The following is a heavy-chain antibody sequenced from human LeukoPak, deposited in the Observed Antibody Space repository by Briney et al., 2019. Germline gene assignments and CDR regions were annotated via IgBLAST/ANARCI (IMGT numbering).Heavy chain of an antibody. CDR3: ARGIYDSSGFRDYFDY. Sequence: SGTLSLTCAVSGGSISSSNWWSWVRQPPGKGLEWIGEIYHSGSTNYNPSLKSRVTISVDKSKNQFSLKLSSVTAADTAVYYCARGIYDSSGFRDYFDYWGQGTLVTVSS. J-gene: IGHJ4*02. CDR2: IYHSGST. CDR1: GGSISSSNW. V-gene: IGHV4-4*02. D-gene: IGHD3-22*01.